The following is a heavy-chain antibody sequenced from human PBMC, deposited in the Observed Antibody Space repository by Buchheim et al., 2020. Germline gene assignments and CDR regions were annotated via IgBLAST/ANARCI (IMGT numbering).Heavy chain of an antibody. CDR1: GFTFGDYD. D-gene: IGHD6-13*01. J-gene: IGHJ5*02. CDR3: TRDKYSINL. V-gene: IGHV3-49*03. Sequence: EVQVVESGGGLVQPGRSLRLSCSVSGFTFGDYDMSWFRQAPGKGLEWVGFIKSNAYGGTTEYAASVKGRFTISRDDSKSIPYLQMNSLKTEDTAVYYCTRDKYSINLWGQGTL. CDR2: IKSNAYGGTT.